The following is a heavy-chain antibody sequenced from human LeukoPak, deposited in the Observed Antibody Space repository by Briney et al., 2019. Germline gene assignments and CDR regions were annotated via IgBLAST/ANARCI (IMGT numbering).Heavy chain of an antibody. D-gene: IGHD6-13*01. V-gene: IGHV1-18*01. CDR1: GYTFTSYG. CDR3: AREAAAGTQQVLYYYYYGMDV. CDR2: ISAYNGNT. Sequence: ASVKVSCKASGYTFTSYGISWVRQAPGQGLEWMGWISAYNGNTNYAQKLQGRVTMTTDTSTSTAYMELRSLRSDDTAVYYCAREAAAGTQQVLYYYYYGMDVWGQGTTVTVSS. J-gene: IGHJ6*02.